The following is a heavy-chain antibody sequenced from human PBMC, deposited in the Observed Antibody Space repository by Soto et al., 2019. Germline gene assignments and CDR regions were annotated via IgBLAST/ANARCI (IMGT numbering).Heavy chain of an antibody. CDR2: ITVYNGNT. V-gene: IGHV1-18*04. CDR3: ARSYSYGSYWYFDY. J-gene: IGHJ4*02. Sequence: ASVKVSCKASGYTFTNYGVSWVRQAPGQGLERMGWITVYNGNTHYAQNLQGRVTMTTDTSTSTAHMELWSLGSDDTAVYYCARSYSYGSYWYFDYWGQGALVTVSS. CDR1: GYTFTNYG. D-gene: IGHD5-18*01.